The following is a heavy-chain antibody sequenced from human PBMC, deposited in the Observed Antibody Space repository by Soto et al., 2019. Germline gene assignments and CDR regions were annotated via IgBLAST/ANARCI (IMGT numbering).Heavy chain of an antibody. J-gene: IGHJ4*02. Sequence: PSETLSLTCTVSDASLSSYFWNWIRRPPGKGLEWIGYVSYSGSSNYNPSIKNRVAVSLDTSKNQFSLKLRSVTAADTAVYYCTRLRYGGAFDYWGQGTLVTVSS. CDR2: VSYSGSS. CDR3: TRLRYGGAFDY. V-gene: IGHV4-59*08. CDR1: DASLSSYF. D-gene: IGHD4-17*01.